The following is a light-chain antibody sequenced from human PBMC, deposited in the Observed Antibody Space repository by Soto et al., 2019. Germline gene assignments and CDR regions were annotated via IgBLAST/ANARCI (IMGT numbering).Light chain of an antibody. Sequence: QSALTQTPSASGSPGQSVTISCTGTSSDVGGYNYVSWYQQHPGNAPKLMIYEVTKRPSGVPDRFSGSKSGNTASLTVSGLQADEDADYYCTSYAGSNHFVVFGGGTKLTVL. CDR3: TSYAGSNHFVV. CDR2: EVT. V-gene: IGLV2-8*01. CDR1: SSDVGGYNY. J-gene: IGLJ2*01.